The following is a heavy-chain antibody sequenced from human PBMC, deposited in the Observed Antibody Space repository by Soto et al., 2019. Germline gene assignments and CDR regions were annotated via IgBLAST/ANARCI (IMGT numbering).Heavy chain of an antibody. D-gene: IGHD3-10*01. CDR3: ARALDYGSGSYYIFYYYYGMDV. Sequence: PSETLSLTCTVSGGSISSYYWSWIRQPPGKGLEWIGYIYYSGSTNYNPSLKSRVTISVDTSKNQFSLKLSSVTAADTAVYYCARALDYGSGSYYIFYYYYGMDVWGQGTTVTVSS. V-gene: IGHV4-59*01. CDR2: IYYSGST. J-gene: IGHJ6*02. CDR1: GGSISSYY.